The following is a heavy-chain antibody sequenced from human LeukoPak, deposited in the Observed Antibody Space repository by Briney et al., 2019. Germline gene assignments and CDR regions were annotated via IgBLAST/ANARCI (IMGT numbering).Heavy chain of an antibody. CDR2: INPNSGGT. D-gene: IGHD3-3*01. CDR3: ARESTIFGVVIISRGFDP. CDR1: GYTFTGYY. J-gene: IGHJ5*02. Sequence: ASVKVSCKASGYTFTGYYMHWVRQAPGQGLEWMGWINPNSGGTNYAQKFQGRVTMTRDTSISTAYMELSRLRSDDTAVYYCARESTIFGVVIISRGFDPWGQGTLVTVSS. V-gene: IGHV1-2*02.